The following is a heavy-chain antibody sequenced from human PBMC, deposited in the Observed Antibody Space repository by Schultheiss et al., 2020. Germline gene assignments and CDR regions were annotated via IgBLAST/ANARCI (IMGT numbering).Heavy chain of an antibody. J-gene: IGHJ3*02. V-gene: IGHV4-59*01. D-gene: IGHD1-14*01. CDR2: IYYTGRT. CDR3: ARARVPASDAFDI. Sequence: SETLSLTCTVSGGSISTYYWSWIRQPPGRGLEWLGFIYYTGRTNYNPSLKSRVTISVDTSKNQFSLKLSSVTAADTAVYYCARARVPASDAFDIWGQGTMVTVSS. CDR1: GGSISTYY.